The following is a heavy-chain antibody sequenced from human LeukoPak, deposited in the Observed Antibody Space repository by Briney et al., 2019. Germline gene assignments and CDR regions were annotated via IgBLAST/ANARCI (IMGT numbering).Heavy chain of an antibody. CDR2: ITETGAGT. V-gene: IGHV3-23*01. D-gene: IGHD3-22*01. J-gene: IGHJ4*02. Sequence: GGSLRLSCAASGFMFSRYAMIWVRQTPGKGLEWVSAITETGAGTYYADSVKGRFTMSRDNSRNTVYLQMDSLRAEDTAVYYCAKDRARRYYYDSSGLSGFFDYWGQGTLVTVSS. CDR3: AKDRARRYYYDSSGLSGFFDY. CDR1: GFMFSRYA.